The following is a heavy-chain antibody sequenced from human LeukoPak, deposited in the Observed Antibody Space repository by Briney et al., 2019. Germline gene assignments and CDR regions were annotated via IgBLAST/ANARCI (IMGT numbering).Heavy chain of an antibody. V-gene: IGHV3-74*01. D-gene: IGHD2-15*01. Sequence: WGSLRLSCAASGFTFSSYWMHWVRQAPGKGLVWVSRINSDGSSTSYADSVKGRFTISRDNAKNTLYLQMNSLRAEDTAVYYCATTLPPCSGGSCLGYWGQGTLVTVSS. CDR3: ATTLPPCSGGSCLGY. J-gene: IGHJ4*02. CDR2: INSDGSST. CDR1: GFTFSSYW.